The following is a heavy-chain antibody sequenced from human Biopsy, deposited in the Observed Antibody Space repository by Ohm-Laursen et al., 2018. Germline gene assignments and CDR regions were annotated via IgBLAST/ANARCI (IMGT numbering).Heavy chain of an antibody. CDR1: GFTFSNYG. CDR3: ASDRDSSGSFRWNH. Sequence: SLRLSCAASGFTFSNYGMHWVRQAPGKGLEWVAVIWYDGSKKYYADSVKGRFTITRDNSKNTLYLQMNSLRAEDTAVYYCASDRDSSGSFRWNHWGQGTLVTVSS. CDR2: IWYDGSKK. D-gene: IGHD6-19*01. V-gene: IGHV3-33*01. J-gene: IGHJ5*02.